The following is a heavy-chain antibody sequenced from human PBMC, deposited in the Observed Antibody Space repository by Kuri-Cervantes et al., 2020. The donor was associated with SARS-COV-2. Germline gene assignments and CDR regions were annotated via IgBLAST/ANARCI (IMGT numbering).Heavy chain of an antibody. Sequence: GSLKISCAASGFTFSSYAMSWVRQAPGKGLEWVSAISGSGGSTYYADSVKGRFTISRDNSKSTLYLQMNSLRAEDTAVYYCASLHYDFWSGYFDYWGQGTLVTVSS. CDR2: ISGSGGST. D-gene: IGHD3-3*01. V-gene: IGHV3-23*01. CDR3: ASLHYDFWSGYFDY. CDR1: GFTFSSYA. J-gene: IGHJ4*02.